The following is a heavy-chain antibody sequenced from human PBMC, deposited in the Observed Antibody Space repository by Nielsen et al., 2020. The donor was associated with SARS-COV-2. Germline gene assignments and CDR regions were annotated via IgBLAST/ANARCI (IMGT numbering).Heavy chain of an antibody. Sequence: SETLSLTCSVYGGSFSGYHWSWIRQSPGKGLEWIGEINHSGSTNYNPSLKSRVTISVDTSKNQFSLKLSSVTAADTAIYYCAKVHSGSSITGDWFDPWGQGTLVTVSS. V-gene: IGHV4-34*01. J-gene: IGHJ5*02. D-gene: IGHD5-12*01. CDR3: AKVHSGSSITGDWFDP. CDR2: INHSGST. CDR1: GGSFSGYH.